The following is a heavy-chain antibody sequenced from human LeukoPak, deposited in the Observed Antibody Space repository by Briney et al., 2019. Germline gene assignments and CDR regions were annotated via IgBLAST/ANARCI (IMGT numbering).Heavy chain of an antibody. V-gene: IGHV3-74*01. CDR2: INSDGSST. CDR3: ARDIAVAGTFVIY. D-gene: IGHD6-19*01. J-gene: IGHJ4*02. CDR1: GFTFSSYW. Sequence: PGGSLRLSCAASGFTFSSYWMHWVRQAPGKGLVWVSRINSDGSSTSYADSVRGRFTISRDNAKNTLYLQMNSLRAEDTAVYYCARDIAVAGTFVIYWGQGTLVTVSS.